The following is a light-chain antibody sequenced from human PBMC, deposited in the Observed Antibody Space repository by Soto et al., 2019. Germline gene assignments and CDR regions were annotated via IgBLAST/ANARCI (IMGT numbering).Light chain of an antibody. Sequence: EIVLTQSPGTLSLSPGERATLSCRASQSVSSSYLAWYQQKPGQAPRLLIYGASSRATGIPDRFSGSGSGTDFTLTIRRLEPQDFAVSYCQQYGRSPIFTFGPGTKVDI. CDR2: GAS. V-gene: IGKV3-20*01. CDR1: QSVSSSY. CDR3: QQYGRSPIFT. J-gene: IGKJ3*01.